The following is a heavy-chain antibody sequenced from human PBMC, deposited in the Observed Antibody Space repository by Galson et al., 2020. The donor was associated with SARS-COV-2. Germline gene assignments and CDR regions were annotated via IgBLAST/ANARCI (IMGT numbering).Heavy chain of an antibody. D-gene: IGHD3-9*01. CDR3: ARGPAGGYDIDR. Sequence: SETLSLTCTVSGDSLSPYYWSWIRQPAGKGLEWVGRIHSSGSTVYNPSLQSRVTMSVDRSKNQFSLRLSSVTAADTAVYFCARGPAGGYDIDRWGQGTLVTVSS. CDR2: IHSSGST. CDR1: GDSLSPYY. V-gene: IGHV4-4*07. J-gene: IGHJ5*02.